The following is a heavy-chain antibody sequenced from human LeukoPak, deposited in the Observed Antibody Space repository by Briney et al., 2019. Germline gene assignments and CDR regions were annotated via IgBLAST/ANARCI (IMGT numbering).Heavy chain of an antibody. Sequence: GASVKVSCKASGYTFTGYYMHWVRQAPGQGLEWMGWINPNSGGTNYAQKFQGRVTMPRDTSISTAYMELSRLRSDDTAVYYCARVHYDILTGYYWFDPWGQGTLVTVSS. V-gene: IGHV1-2*02. CDR2: INPNSGGT. CDR3: ARVHYDILTGYYWFDP. D-gene: IGHD3-9*01. J-gene: IGHJ5*02. CDR1: GYTFTGYY.